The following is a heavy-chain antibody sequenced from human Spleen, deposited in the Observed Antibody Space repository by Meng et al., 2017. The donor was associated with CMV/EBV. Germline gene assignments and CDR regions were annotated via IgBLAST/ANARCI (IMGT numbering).Heavy chain of an antibody. Sequence: GESLKISCTASGFTFGDYAMSWVRQAPGKGLEWVGFIRSKAYGGTTEYAASVKGRFTISRDDSKSIAYLQMNSLKTEDTAVYYCTRGYCSSTSCYYFDYWGQGTLVTVSS. J-gene: IGHJ4*02. CDR3: TRGYCSSTSCYYFDY. CDR1: GFTFGDYA. CDR2: IRSKAYGGTT. D-gene: IGHD2-2*01. V-gene: IGHV3-49*04.